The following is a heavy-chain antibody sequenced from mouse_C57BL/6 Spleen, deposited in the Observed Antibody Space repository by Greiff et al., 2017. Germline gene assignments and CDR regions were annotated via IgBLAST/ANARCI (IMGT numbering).Heavy chain of an antibody. V-gene: IGHV14-2*01. J-gene: IGHJ3*01. Sequence: EVKLVESGAELVKPGASVKLSCTASGFNIQDYYMHWVKQRTEQGLEWIGRIDPEDGETKYAPKFQGKATITADTSSNTAYLQLSSLTSEDTAVYYCARYLTGTAWFAYWGQGTLVTVSA. CDR1: GFNIQDYY. CDR3: ARYLTGTAWFAY. CDR2: IDPEDGET. D-gene: IGHD4-1*01.